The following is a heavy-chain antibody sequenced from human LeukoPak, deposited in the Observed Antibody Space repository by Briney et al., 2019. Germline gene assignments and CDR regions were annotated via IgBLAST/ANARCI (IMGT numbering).Heavy chain of an antibody. J-gene: IGHJ4*02. Sequence: SETLSLTCTVSGGSISSYYWSWIRQPPGKGLEWIGYIYYSGSTNYNPSLKSRLTISVDTSKNQFSLKLSSVTAADTAVYYCAREGQITYYYDSSGYFYYFDYWGQGTLVTVSS. D-gene: IGHD3-22*01. CDR2: IYYSGST. CDR1: GGSISSYY. CDR3: AREGQITYYYDSSGYFYYFDY. V-gene: IGHV4-59*01.